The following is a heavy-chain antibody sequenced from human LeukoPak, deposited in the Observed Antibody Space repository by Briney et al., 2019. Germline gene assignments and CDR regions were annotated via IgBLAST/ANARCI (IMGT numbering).Heavy chain of an antibody. V-gene: IGHV3-30*04. Sequence: PGGSLRLSCAASGFTFSTYAIHWVRQAPGKGLEWVAVISYDGINKYYADSVKGRFTVSRDNAKNSLYLQMNSLRAEDTAVYYCARGADGVSSNSRGWFDPWGQGTLVTVSS. CDR2: ISYDGINK. CDR1: GFTFSTYA. CDR3: ARGADGVSSNSRGWFDP. D-gene: IGHD2-15*01. J-gene: IGHJ5*02.